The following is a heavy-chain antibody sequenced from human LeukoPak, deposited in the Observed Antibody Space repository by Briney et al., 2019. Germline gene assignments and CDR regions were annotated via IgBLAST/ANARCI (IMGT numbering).Heavy chain of an antibody. CDR1: GFTFSSYG. CDR3: AKGDYGDYFDY. D-gene: IGHD4-17*01. CDR2: ISYDGSNK. V-gene: IGHV3-30*18. J-gene: IGHJ4*02. Sequence: GGSLRLSCAASGFTFSSYGMHWVRQAPGKGLEWVAVISYDGSNKYYADSVKGRFTISRDNSKNTLYLQMNSLRAEDTAVYYCAKGDYGDYFDYWGQGTLVTVSS.